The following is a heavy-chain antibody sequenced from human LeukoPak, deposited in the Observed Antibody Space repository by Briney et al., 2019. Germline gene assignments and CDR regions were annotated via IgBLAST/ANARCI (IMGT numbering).Heavy chain of an antibody. CDR1: VFTFSSYA. CDR2: ISGSGGST. Sequence: GGSLRLSCAASVFTFSSYAMSWVCQAPGKGLEWVSAISGSGGSTYYADSVKGRFTISRDNSKNTLYLQMNSLRAEDTAVYYCAKDRNTNSYFDYWGQGTLVTVSS. CDR3: AKDRNTNSYFDY. J-gene: IGHJ4*02. V-gene: IGHV3-23*01. D-gene: IGHD4-11*01.